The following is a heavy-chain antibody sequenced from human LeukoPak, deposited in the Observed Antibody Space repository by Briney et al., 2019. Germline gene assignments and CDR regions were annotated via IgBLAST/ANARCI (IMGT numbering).Heavy chain of an antibody. CDR3: ARVAAAVPDF. CDR1: GFSFDIYW. Sequence: GGSLRLSCAASGFSFDIYWMAWVRQAPGRGLEWVANIKQDGSEKYYVDSVKGRFTLSRDNAKNSVDLQMNSLRADDTAVYYCARVAAAVPDFWGQGTLVTVSS. V-gene: IGHV3-7*04. CDR2: IKQDGSEK. J-gene: IGHJ4*02. D-gene: IGHD6-13*01.